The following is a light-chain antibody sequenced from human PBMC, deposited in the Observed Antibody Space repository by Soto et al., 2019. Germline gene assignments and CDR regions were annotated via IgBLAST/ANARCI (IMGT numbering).Light chain of an antibody. CDR1: QSISSW. CDR2: KAS. CDR3: QQYNSYWT. J-gene: IGKJ1*01. Sequence: DIQMTQSPSTLSASVGDRVTITCRASQSISSWLAWYQQKPGKAPKLLIYKASSLESGVPSRFSGGGSGTEFTLTSSSLQPDDVATYYCQQYNSYWTFGQGTKVEIK. V-gene: IGKV1-5*03.